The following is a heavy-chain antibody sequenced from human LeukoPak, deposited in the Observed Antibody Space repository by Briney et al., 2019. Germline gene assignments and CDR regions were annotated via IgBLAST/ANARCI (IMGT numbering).Heavy chain of an antibody. D-gene: IGHD3-10*01. CDR3: ARDSGFGELLKPYY. CDR1: GFTFSSYW. V-gene: IGHV3-7*03. Sequence: GGSLRLSCAASGFTFSSYWMSWVRQAPGKGLEWVANIKQDGSEKYYVDSVKGRFTISRDNAKNSLYLQMNSLRAEDTAVYYCARDSGFGELLKPYYWGQGTLVTVSS. J-gene: IGHJ4*02. CDR2: IKQDGSEK.